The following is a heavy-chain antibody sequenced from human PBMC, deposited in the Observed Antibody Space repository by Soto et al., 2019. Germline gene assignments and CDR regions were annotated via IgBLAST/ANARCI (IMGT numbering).Heavy chain of an antibody. J-gene: IGHJ3*02. CDR1: GFTVSSHA. CDR3: APHVSCSGGSCQYDAFAI. CDR2: VTADGGT. V-gene: IGHV3-23*01. Sequence: EVQVLESGGGLVQPGGSLRLSCEGSGFTVSSHAMTWIRQAPGKGPEWVSTVTADGGTYYADSVKGRFAMSRDTSENTRYFQMNGLGAEDTAAYYCAPHVSCSGGSCQYDAFAIRGQGTMVTVSS. D-gene: IGHD2-15*01.